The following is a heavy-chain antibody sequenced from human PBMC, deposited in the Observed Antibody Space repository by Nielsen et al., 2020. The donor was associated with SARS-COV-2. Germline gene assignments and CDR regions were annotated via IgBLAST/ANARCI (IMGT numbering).Heavy chain of an antibody. J-gene: IGHJ4*02. CDR1: GFTFSSYE. Sequence: GGSLRLSCAASGFTFSSYEMNWVRQAPGKGLEWVSYISSSGSTIYYADSVKGRFTISRDNAKNSLYLQMNSLRAEDTAVYYCARLRGVDYGEFDYWGQGTLVTVSS. D-gene: IGHD4-17*01. CDR2: ISSSGSTI. V-gene: IGHV3-48*03. CDR3: ARLRGVDYGEFDY.